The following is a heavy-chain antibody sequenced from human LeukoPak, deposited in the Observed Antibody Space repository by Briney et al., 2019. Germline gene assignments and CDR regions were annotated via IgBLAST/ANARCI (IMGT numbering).Heavy chain of an antibody. CDR3: AAGFLEGQDYYYYMDV. Sequence: SQTLSLTCAISGDSVSSNSAAWNWIRQSPSRGLEWLGRTYYRSKWYNDYAVSVKSRITINPDTSKNQFSLRLNSVTPEDTAVYYCAAGFLEGQDYYYYMDVWGKGTTVTVSS. CDR1: GDSVSSNSAA. D-gene: IGHD3-3*01. V-gene: IGHV6-1*01. J-gene: IGHJ6*03. CDR2: TYYRSKWYN.